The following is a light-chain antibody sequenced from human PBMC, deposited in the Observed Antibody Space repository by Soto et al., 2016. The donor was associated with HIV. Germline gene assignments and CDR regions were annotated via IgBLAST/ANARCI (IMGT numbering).Light chain of an antibody. CDR2: AAI. Sequence: DIQLTQSPSSLSASIGDTVSITCRASQDIFNYLAWSQQKPGEVPKLLIFAAISLHSGVPSRFSGRGSGTQFTLTISSLQPEDIGTYYCQKYNNDVTFGGGTKVEI. J-gene: IGKJ4*01. CDR1: QDIFNY. CDR3: QKYNNDVT. V-gene: IGKV1-27*01.